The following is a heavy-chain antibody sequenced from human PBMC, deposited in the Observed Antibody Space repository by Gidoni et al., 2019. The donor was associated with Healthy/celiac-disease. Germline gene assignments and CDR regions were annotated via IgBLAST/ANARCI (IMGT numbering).Heavy chain of an antibody. CDR1: GFTFSSYG. Sequence: QVQLVESGGGVVQPGGSRGLSCAASGFTFSSYGMHWVRQAPGKGLVWVAFIRYDGSNKYYADSVKGRFTISRDNSKNTLYLQMNSLRAEDTAVYYCAKDLYYDILTGYNYYYGMDVWGQGTTVTVSS. V-gene: IGHV3-30*02. D-gene: IGHD3-9*01. CDR3: AKDLYYDILTGYNYYYGMDV. CDR2: IRYDGSNK. J-gene: IGHJ6*02.